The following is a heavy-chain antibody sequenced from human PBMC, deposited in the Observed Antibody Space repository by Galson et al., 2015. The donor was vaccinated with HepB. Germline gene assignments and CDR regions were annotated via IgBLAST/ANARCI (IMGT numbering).Heavy chain of an antibody. D-gene: IGHD3-10*01. J-gene: IGHJ6*02. CDR2: IYYSGST. V-gene: IGHV4-59*08. CDR1: GGSISSYY. Sequence: ETLSLTCTVSGGSISSYYWSWIRQPPGKGLEWIGYIYYSGSTNYNPSLKSRVTISVDTSKNQFSLKLSSVTAADTAVYYCARLRYYSGSGQGFGMDVWGQGTTVTVSS. CDR3: ARLRYYSGSGQGFGMDV.